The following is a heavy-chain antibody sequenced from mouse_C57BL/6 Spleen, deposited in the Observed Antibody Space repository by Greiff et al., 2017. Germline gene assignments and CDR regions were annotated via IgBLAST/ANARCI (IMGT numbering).Heavy chain of an antibody. CDR2: IWTGGGT. CDR1: GFSLTSYA. D-gene: IGHD1-1*01. Sequence: VKLVESGPGLVAPSQSLSITCTVSGFSLTSYAISWVRQPPGKGLEWLGVIWTGGGTNYNSALKSRLSISKDNSKSQVFLKMNSLQTDDTARYYCASIYYYGSSPLYYAMDYWGQGTSVTVSS. CDR3: ASIYYYGSSPLYYAMDY. V-gene: IGHV2-9-1*01. J-gene: IGHJ4*01.